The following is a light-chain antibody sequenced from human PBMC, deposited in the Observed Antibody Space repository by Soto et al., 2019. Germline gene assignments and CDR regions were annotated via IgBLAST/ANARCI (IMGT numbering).Light chain of an antibody. CDR2: EVS. Sequence: SALTQPPSASGSPGQSVAISCTGTSSDIGAYKFVSWYQQHPGKAPKLIIYEVSIRPSGVPDRFSGSKSGNTASLTVSGLLAEDEADYYCSLYAGTHSVVFGGGTKLTVL. V-gene: IGLV2-8*01. CDR3: SLYAGTHSVV. CDR1: SSDIGAYKF. J-gene: IGLJ2*01.